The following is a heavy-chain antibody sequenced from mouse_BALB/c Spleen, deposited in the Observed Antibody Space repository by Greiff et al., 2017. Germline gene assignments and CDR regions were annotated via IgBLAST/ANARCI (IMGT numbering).Heavy chain of an antibody. CDR2: ISSGGSYT. Sequence: DVQLVESGGGLVKPGGSLKLSCAASGFTFSSYAMSWVRQSPEKRLEWVAEISSGGSYTYYPDTVTGRFTISRDNAKNTLYLEMSSLRSEDTAMYYCARGQRDYWGQGTSVTVSS. CDR3: ARGQRDY. CDR1: GFTFSSYA. J-gene: IGHJ4*01. V-gene: IGHV5-9-4*01.